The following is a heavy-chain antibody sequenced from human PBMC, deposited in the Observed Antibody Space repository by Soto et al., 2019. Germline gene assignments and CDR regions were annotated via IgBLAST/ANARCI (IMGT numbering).Heavy chain of an antibody. Sequence: GGSLRLSCAASGFTFSSYGMHWVRQAPGKGLEWVAVISYDGSNKYYADSVKGRFTISRDNSKNTLYLQMNSLRAEDTAVYYCAKDPRSGSYYRQNNWFDPWGQGTLVTVSS. V-gene: IGHV3-30*18. D-gene: IGHD3-10*01. CDR3: AKDPRSGSYYRQNNWFDP. CDR2: ISYDGSNK. J-gene: IGHJ5*02. CDR1: GFTFSSYG.